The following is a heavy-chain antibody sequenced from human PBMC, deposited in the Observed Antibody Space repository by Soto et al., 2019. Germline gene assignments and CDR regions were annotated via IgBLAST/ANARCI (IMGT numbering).Heavy chain of an antibody. CDR1: GGSISSYY. Sequence: QVQLQESGPGLVKPSETLSLTCTVSGGSISSYYWSWIRQPPGKGLEWIGYIYYSGSTNYNPSLKSRVTISVDTSKNQCSLKLSSVTAADTAVYYCARDRFDYIWGSYRYPFGAFDIWGQGTMVTVSS. D-gene: IGHD3-16*02. CDR2: IYYSGST. J-gene: IGHJ3*02. CDR3: ARDRFDYIWGSYRYPFGAFDI. V-gene: IGHV4-59*01.